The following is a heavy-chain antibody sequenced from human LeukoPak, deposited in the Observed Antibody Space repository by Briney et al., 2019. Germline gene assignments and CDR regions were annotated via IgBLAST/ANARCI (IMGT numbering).Heavy chain of an antibody. CDR1: GGSISSYY. Sequence: PSETLSLTCTVSGGSISSYYWSWIRRPPGKGLEWIGYIYYSGSTNYNPSLKSRVTISVDTSKNQFSLKLSSVTAADTAVYYCARVWSSGYSLDYWGQGTLVTVSS. D-gene: IGHD3-22*01. V-gene: IGHV4-59*01. CDR2: IYYSGST. J-gene: IGHJ4*02. CDR3: ARVWSSGYSLDY.